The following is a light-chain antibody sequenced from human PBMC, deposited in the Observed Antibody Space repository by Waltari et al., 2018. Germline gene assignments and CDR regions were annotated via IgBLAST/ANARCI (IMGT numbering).Light chain of an antibody. V-gene: IGLV1-47*01. J-gene: IGLJ3*02. CDR3: AAWDDTLSAVL. Sequence: QSVLTQPPSASGTPGQRVTISCSGSRSNIGINYVYWYQHLPGTTPKLLIYRNNRRPSGVPDRVSGSKSGTSASLAISGLRSEDEADYYCAAWDDTLSAVLFGGGTNLTVL. CDR2: RNN. CDR1: RSNIGINY.